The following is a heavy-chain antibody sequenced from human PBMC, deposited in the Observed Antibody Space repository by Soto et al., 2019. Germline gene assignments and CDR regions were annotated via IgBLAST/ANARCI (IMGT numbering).Heavy chain of an antibody. Sequence: GGSLRLSCAASGFTFSSYGMHWVRQAPGKGLEWVAVIWYDGSNKYYADSVKGRYTISRDDSKNTVYLQMNSLGAEDTAVYYCTRDPLVAVAAYDAFDIWGQGTSVTVSS. D-gene: IGHD6-19*01. V-gene: IGHV3-30*12. CDR1: GFTFSSYG. CDR3: TRDPLVAVAAYDAFDI. J-gene: IGHJ3*02. CDR2: IWYDGSNK.